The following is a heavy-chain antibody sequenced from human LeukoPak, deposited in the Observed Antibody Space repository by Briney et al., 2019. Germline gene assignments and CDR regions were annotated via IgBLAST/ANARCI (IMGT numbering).Heavy chain of an antibody. CDR1: GFTFNNYA. CDR2: ITGSGASS. V-gene: IGHV3-23*01. D-gene: IGHD6-13*01. CDR3: ARNQDSSWYYYYMDV. J-gene: IGHJ6*03. Sequence: GGSLRLSCAASGFTFNNYAMTWVRQGPGKGLEWVTTITGSGASSYSADSVRGRFTISRDNSKNTLFLQLNSLRADDTAVYYCARNQDSSWYYYYMDVWGIGTMVTVSS.